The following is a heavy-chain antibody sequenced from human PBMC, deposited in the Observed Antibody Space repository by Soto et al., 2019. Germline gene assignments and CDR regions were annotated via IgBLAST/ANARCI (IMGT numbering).Heavy chain of an antibody. V-gene: IGHV4-34*01. J-gene: IGHJ6*02. Sequence: TSETLSLTCAVYGGSFSGYYWSWIRQPPGKGLEWIGEINHSGSTNYNPSLKSRVTISVDTSKNQFSLKLSSVTAADTAVYYCAGTYYYDSSGRRAYYGMDVWGQGTTVTVSS. CDR1: GGSFSGYY. CDR2: INHSGST. CDR3: AGTYYYDSSGRRAYYGMDV. D-gene: IGHD3-22*01.